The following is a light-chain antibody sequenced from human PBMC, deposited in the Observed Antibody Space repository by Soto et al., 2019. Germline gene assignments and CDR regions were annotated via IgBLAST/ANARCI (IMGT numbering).Light chain of an antibody. CDR3: SSFTSSSTLYV. CDR1: SSDVGGYKY. CDR2: EVN. V-gene: IGLV2-14*01. J-gene: IGLJ1*01. Sequence: QSVLTQPASVSGSPGQSITISCTGTSSDVGGYKYVSWYQQHLGKAPKLMIYEVNNRPSGVSNRFSGSKSGNTASLTVSGLQAEDEADYYCSSFTSSSTLYVFGTGSQGHRP.